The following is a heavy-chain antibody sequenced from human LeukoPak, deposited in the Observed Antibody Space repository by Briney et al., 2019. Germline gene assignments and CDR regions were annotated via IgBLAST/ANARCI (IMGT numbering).Heavy chain of an antibody. CDR1: GGSISSGDYY. J-gene: IGHJ4*02. D-gene: IGHD3-3*01. V-gene: IGHV4-30-4*01. Sequence: TLSLTCTVSGGSISSGDYYWSWIRQPPGKGLEWIGYIYYSGSTYYNPSLKSRVTISVDRSKNQFSLKLSSVTAADTAVYYCARGDFTIFGVVTAFDYWGQGTLVTVSS. CDR3: ARGDFTIFGVVTAFDY. CDR2: IYYSGST.